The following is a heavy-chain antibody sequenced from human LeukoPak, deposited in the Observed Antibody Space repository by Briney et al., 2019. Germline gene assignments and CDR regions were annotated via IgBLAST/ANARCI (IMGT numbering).Heavy chain of an antibody. V-gene: IGHV3-7*01. CDR2: IKQDGGEK. CDR1: GFTFSNFW. J-gene: IGHJ4*02. Sequence: PGGSLRLSCAASGFTFSNFWMSWVRQAPGKGLEWVANIKQDGGEKYFLDSVKGRFTISRDNAKNSLYLQMNSLRAEDTAVYYCARGPAGGDYDLALTGWGQGTLVTVSS. CDR3: ARGPAGGDYDLALTG. D-gene: IGHD4-17*01.